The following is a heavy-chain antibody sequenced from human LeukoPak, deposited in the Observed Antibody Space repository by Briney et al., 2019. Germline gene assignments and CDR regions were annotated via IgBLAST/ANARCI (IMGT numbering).Heavy chain of an antibody. J-gene: IGHJ4*02. V-gene: IGHV1-46*01. CDR3: ARDQGLTGYFDY. D-gene: IGHD3-9*01. CDR2: INPSGGNT. CDR1: GYRFTNNY. Sequence: ASVKVSCKTAGYRFTNNYMHWVRQAPGQGLEWMGIINPSGGNTNYAQKFQGRVTVTRDTSTSTVYMELSGLRSEDTVVYFCARDQGLTGYFDYWGQGTLVTVSS.